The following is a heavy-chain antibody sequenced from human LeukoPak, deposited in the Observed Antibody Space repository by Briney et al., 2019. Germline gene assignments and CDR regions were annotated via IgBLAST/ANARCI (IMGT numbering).Heavy chain of an antibody. Sequence: SETLSLTCAVSGGSFSGYYWIWIRQPPGKGLEWIGEINHSGSNNYNPSLKSRVTISVDTSKNQFSLNLSSVTAADTAVYYCARRLKGSFYYDSSGQVRRGDAFDIWGQGTMITVSS. CDR2: INHSGSN. J-gene: IGHJ3*02. D-gene: IGHD3-22*01. CDR3: ARRLKGSFYYDSSGQVRRGDAFDI. CDR1: GGSFSGYY. V-gene: IGHV4-34*01.